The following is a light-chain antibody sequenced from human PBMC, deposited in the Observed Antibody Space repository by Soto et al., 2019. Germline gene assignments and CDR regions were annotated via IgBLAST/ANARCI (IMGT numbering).Light chain of an antibody. Sequence: DMQMTQSPWALATSAVDGSTSTCRASQSISNWLAWYQQKPGTAPKVLIYPASNLQSLVPSRFSGSGSGTEFTLTIRSLQPDDFATYHCQQYNSYSFGKGTKVDIK. J-gene: IGKJ1*01. CDR3: QQYNSYS. CDR1: QSISNW. CDR2: PAS. V-gene: IGKV1-5*01.